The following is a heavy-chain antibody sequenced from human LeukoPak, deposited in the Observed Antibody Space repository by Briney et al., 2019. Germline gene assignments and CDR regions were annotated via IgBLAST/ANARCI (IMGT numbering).Heavy chain of an antibody. CDR1: GGSFSSHY. J-gene: IGHJ4*02. V-gene: IGHV4-59*11. CDR3: ARERRFGGLAYFDS. CDR2: ISYSGNT. Sequence: SETLSLTCTASGGSFSSHYWCWIRQPPGKGLEWIGYISYSGNTNYNPSLKSRVTISQDTSKTQFSLKLSSVTAADTAVYFCARERRFGGLAYFDSWGQGTLVTVSS. D-gene: IGHD3-16*01.